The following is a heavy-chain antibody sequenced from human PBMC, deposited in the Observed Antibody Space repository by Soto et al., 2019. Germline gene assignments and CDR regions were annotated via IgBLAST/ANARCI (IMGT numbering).Heavy chain of an antibody. CDR1: GGSISSGGYS. CDR2: IYHSGST. Sequence: QLQLQESGSGLVKPSQTLSLTCAVSGGSISSGGYSWSWIRQPPGKGLAWIGYIYHSGSTYYNPSLKSRVTISVDRSKNQVSLKLSSVTAADTAVYYCARTSGGSSTELWFDPWGQGTLVTVSS. D-gene: IGHD1-26*01. CDR3: ARTSGGSSTELWFDP. J-gene: IGHJ5*02. V-gene: IGHV4-30-2*01.